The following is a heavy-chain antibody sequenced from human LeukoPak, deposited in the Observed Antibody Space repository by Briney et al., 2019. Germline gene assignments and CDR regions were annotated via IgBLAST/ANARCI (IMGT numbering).Heavy chain of an antibody. D-gene: IGHD6-19*01. CDR1: GFTFSSYA. Sequence: GGSLRLSCAASGFTFSSYAMSWARQAPGKGLEWVSAISGSGLSTYYAESVRGRFTTSRDNSKNTLYLQMNSLRAEDAAVYYCAKRADTGTSSSGWYDYWGQGTQVTVSS. CDR3: AKRADTGTSSSGWYDY. V-gene: IGHV3-23*01. J-gene: IGHJ4*02. CDR2: ISGSGLST.